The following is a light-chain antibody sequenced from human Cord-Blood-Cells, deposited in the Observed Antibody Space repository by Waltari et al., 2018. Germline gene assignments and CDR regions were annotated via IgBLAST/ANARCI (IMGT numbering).Light chain of an antibody. J-gene: IGKJ4*01. CDR2: AAS. V-gene: IGKV1-39*01. CDR1: QSISSY. Sequence: DIQMTQSPSSLSASVGDRVPITCRASQSISSYLNWYQQKPGKAPKLLIYAASSLQSGVPSRFSGSGSGTDFTLTISSLQPEDFATYYCQQSYSTPQVTFGGGTKVGIK. CDR3: QQSYSTPQVT.